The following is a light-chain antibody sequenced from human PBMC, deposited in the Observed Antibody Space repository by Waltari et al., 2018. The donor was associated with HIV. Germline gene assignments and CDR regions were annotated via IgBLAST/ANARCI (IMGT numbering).Light chain of an antibody. CDR2: WAS. Sequence: DIVMTQSPDSLAVSLGERATINCKYSQSVLYSSNNKNYLAWYQYKPGQPPKLLIYWASTRESGVPDRFSGSGSGTDFTLTISSLQAEDVAVYYCQQYYSTPYTFGQGTKLEIK. V-gene: IGKV4-1*01. J-gene: IGKJ2*01. CDR3: QQYYSTPYT. CDR1: QSVLYSSNNKNY.